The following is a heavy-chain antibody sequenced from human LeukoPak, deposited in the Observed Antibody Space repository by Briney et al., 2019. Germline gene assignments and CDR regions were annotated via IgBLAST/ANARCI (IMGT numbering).Heavy chain of an antibody. D-gene: IGHD2-21*01. CDR2: ISDSGNT. CDR3: AKAPVTTCRGAYCYPFDY. Sequence: SGGSLRLSCVASGFAFSSYAMSWVRQAPGKGLEWVSAISDSGNTYHADSVKGRFTISRDSSKNTLFLQMNRLRPEDAAVYYCAKAPVTTCRGAYCYPFDYWGQGTLVTVSS. CDR1: GFAFSSYA. V-gene: IGHV3-23*01. J-gene: IGHJ4*02.